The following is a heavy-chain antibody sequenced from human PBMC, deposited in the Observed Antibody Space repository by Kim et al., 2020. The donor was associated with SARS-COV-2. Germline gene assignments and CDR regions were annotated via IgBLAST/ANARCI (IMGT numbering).Heavy chain of an antibody. D-gene: IGHD3-10*01. J-gene: IGHJ4*02. CDR3: ARGDPVERYYYGSGSHTSGGLDY. V-gene: IGHV3-53*04. CDR2: IYSGGST. CDR1: GFTVSSNY. Sequence: GGSLRLSCAASGFTVSSNYMSWVRQAPGKGLEWVSVIYSGGSTYYADSVKGRFTISRHNSKNTLYLQMNSLRAEDTAVYYCARGDPVERYYYGSGSHTSGGLDYWGQGTLVTVSS.